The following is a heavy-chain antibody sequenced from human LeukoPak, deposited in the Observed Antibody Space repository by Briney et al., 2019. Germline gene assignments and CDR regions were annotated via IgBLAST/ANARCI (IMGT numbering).Heavy chain of an antibody. CDR2: IKSKTEGGTT. J-gene: IGHJ4*02. CDR3: STSVYNFFDY. CDR1: GFTFSNAW. Sequence: PGGSLRLSCAGSGFTFSNAWMSWVRQAPGKGLEWVGRIKSKTEGGTTDYAAPVKGRFTISRDDSKNTLYLQMNSLKTEDTAVYYCSTSVYNFFDYWGQGILVTVSS. V-gene: IGHV3-15*01. D-gene: IGHD1-20*01.